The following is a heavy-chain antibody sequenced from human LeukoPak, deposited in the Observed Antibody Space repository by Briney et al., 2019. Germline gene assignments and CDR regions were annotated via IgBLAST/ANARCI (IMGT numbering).Heavy chain of an antibody. J-gene: IGHJ4*02. V-gene: IGHV3-23*01. Sequence: TGGSLRLSCAASGFTFSSYAMSWVRQAPGKGLEWVSAISGSGGSTYYADSVKGRFTISRDNSKNTLYLQMNSLRADDTAIYYCAREWGQYNWNYVLYYWGQGSLVTVSS. CDR2: ISGSGGST. D-gene: IGHD1-7*01. CDR1: GFTFSSYA. CDR3: AREWGQYNWNYVLYY.